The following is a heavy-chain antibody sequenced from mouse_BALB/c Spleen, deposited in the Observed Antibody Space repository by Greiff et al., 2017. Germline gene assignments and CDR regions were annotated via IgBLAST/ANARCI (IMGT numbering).Heavy chain of an antibody. CDR1: GYTFTSYT. CDR2: INPSSGYT. Sequence: VHLVESGAELARPGASVKMSCKASGYTFTSYTMHWVKQRPGQGLEWIGYINPSSGYTNYNQKFKDKATLTADKSSSTAYMQLSSLTSEDSAVYYCARGGPFFAYWGQGTLVTVSA. CDR3: ARGGPFFAY. J-gene: IGHJ3*01. V-gene: IGHV1-4*01.